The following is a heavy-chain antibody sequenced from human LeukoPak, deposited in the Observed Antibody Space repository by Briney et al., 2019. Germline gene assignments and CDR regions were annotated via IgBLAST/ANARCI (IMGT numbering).Heavy chain of an antibody. CDR1: GFTFSSYW. J-gene: IGHJ4*02. D-gene: IGHD1-26*01. CDR2: IKQDGSEK. CDR3: ARDPRSGSYYFLVY. Sequence: GGSLRLSCAASGFTFSSYWMSWVRQAPGKGLEWVANIKQDGSEKYYVDSVKGRFTISRDNAKNSLYLQMNSLRAEDMAVYYCARDPRSGSYYFLVYWGQGTLVTVSS. V-gene: IGHV3-7*01.